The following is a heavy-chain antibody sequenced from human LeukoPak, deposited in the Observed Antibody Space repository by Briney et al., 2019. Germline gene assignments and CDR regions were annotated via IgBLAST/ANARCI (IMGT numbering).Heavy chain of an antibody. CDR1: GYTFTSYY. CDR3: ARVRQRFGELSPFDY. CDR2: INPSGGST. V-gene: IGHV1-46*01. D-gene: IGHD3-10*01. Sequence: ASVTVSCKASGYTFTSYYMHWVRQAPGQGLEWMGIINPSGGSTSHAQKFQGRVTMTRDTSTSTVYMELSSLRSEDTAVYYCARVRQRFGELSPFDYWGQGTLVTVSS. J-gene: IGHJ4*02.